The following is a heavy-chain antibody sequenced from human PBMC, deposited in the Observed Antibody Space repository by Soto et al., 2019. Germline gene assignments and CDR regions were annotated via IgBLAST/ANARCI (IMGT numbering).Heavy chain of an antibody. CDR1: GYSFTSYW. CDR3: ASSPRGYCSSTSCRELGNYYGMDV. V-gene: IGHV5-10-1*01. J-gene: IGHJ6*02. Sequence: GEALKSSWKGSGYSFTSYWISGVRQMPGKGLEWMGRIEPSDSYTNYSPSFQGHVTISADKSISTAYLQWSSLKASDTAMYYCASSPRGYCSSTSCRELGNYYGMDVWGQGTTVNVSS. D-gene: IGHD2-2*01. CDR2: IEPSDSYT.